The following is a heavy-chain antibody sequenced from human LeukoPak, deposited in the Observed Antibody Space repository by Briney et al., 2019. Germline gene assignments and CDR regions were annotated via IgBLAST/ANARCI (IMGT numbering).Heavy chain of an antibody. V-gene: IGHV1-46*01. Sequence: GASVKVSCKASGYTFTSYYMHWVRQAPGQGLEWMGIINPSGGSTSYAQKFQGRVTMTRDTSTSTVYMELSSLRSEDTAVYYCARGGRAGIAVADTSGAFDIWGQGTMVTVSS. CDR2: INPSGGST. CDR3: ARGGRAGIAVADTSGAFDI. D-gene: IGHD6-19*01. J-gene: IGHJ3*02. CDR1: GYTFTSYY.